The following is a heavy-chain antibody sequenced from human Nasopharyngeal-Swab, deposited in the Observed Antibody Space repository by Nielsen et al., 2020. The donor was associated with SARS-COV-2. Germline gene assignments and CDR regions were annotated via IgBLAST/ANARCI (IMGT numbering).Heavy chain of an antibody. Sequence: SETLSLTCAVSGYSISSGYYWGWIRQPPGKGLEWIGSIYHSGSTYYNPSLKRRVTISVDTSKNQFSLKLSSVTAADTAVYYCARQVVVETHNFDYWGQGTLVTVSS. V-gene: IGHV4-38-2*01. D-gene: IGHD2-21*01. CDR3: ARQVVVETHNFDY. CDR2: IYHSGST. J-gene: IGHJ4*02. CDR1: GYSISSGYY.